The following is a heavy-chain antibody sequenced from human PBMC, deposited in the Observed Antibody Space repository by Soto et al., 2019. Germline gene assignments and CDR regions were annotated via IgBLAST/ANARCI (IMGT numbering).Heavy chain of an antibody. D-gene: IGHD3-10*01. CDR1: GFTFSSYG. Sequence: QVQLVESGGGVVQPGRSLRLSCAASGFTFSSYGMHWVRQAPGKGLEWVAVIWYDGSNKYYADSVKGRFTISRDNSKNTLYLQMNSLRAEYTAVYYCARDEGYYGSESGDYGMDVWGQGTTVTVSS. CDR2: IWYDGSNK. J-gene: IGHJ6*02. V-gene: IGHV3-33*01. CDR3: ARDEGYYGSESGDYGMDV.